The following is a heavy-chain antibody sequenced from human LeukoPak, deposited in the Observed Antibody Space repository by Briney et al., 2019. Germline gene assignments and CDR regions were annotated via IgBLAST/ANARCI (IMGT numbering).Heavy chain of an antibody. Sequence: SETLSLTCAVYGGSFSGYYWSWIRQPPGKGLGWIGEINHSGSTNYNPSLKSRVTISVDTSKNQFSLKLSSVTAADTAVYYCARAIKYPPLYYFDYWGQGTLVTVSS. V-gene: IGHV4-34*01. CDR2: INHSGST. CDR3: ARAIKYPPLYYFDY. J-gene: IGHJ4*02. CDR1: GGSFSGYY. D-gene: IGHD2-2*02.